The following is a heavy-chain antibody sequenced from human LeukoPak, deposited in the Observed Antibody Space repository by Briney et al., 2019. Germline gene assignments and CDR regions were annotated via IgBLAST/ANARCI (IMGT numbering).Heavy chain of an antibody. D-gene: IGHD6-13*01. J-gene: IGHJ4*02. V-gene: IGHV4-34*01. CDR2: ITQSGST. CDR1: GGSFSGYY. Sequence: PSETLSLTCAVYGGSFSGYYWSWIRQPPGKGLEWIGEITQSGSTNYNPSLKSRVSMSAVASKNQFSLKSSSTTAADTAVYYCARMARRYTNNWYRQYYFDYWGQGTLVTVSS. CDR3: ARMARRYTNNWYRQYYFDY.